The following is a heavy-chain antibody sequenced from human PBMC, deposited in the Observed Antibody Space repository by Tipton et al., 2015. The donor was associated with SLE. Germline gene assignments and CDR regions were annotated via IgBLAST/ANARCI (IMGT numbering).Heavy chain of an antibody. CDR3: ARGRGWSSGYFDL. Sequence: TLSLTCAVYGGSFSGFYWSWVRQPPGKGLEWLGEINHSGSTNDSPSLKSRVTISVDTSKNQFSLKLSSVTAADTAVYYCARGRGWSSGYFDLWGRGTLVTVSS. CDR2: INHSGST. CDR1: GGSFSGFY. V-gene: IGHV4-34*01. J-gene: IGHJ2*01. D-gene: IGHD1-26*01.